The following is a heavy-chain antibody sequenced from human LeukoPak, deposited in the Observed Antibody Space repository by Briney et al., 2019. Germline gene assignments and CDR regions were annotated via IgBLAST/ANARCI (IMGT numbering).Heavy chain of an antibody. Sequence: SETLSLICTVSGGSISSGSYYWSWIRQPAGKGLEWIGRIYTSGSTNCNPSLKSRVTISVDTSKNQFSLKLSSVTAADTAVYYCATLQRGYYDSSGYRPWYFDLWGRGTLVTVSS. CDR2: IYTSGST. CDR1: GGSISSGSYY. V-gene: IGHV4-61*02. J-gene: IGHJ2*01. CDR3: ATLQRGYYDSSGYRPWYFDL. D-gene: IGHD3-22*01.